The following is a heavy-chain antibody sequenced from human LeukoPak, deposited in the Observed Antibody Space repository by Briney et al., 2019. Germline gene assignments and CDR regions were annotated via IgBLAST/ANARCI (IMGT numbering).Heavy chain of an antibody. CDR1: GFTLSDYY. CDR3: ARDRGRRGITMRSDAFDI. J-gene: IGHJ3*02. Sequence: GGSLRLSCAASGFTLSDYYMNWIRQAPGKGLEWVSYISSGGGTRSYADSVKGRFTISRDNAKSSLCLQMNSLRAEDTAVYYCARDRGRRGITMRSDAFDIWGQGTMVTVSS. CDR2: ISSGGGTR. V-gene: IGHV3-11*01. D-gene: IGHD3-22*01.